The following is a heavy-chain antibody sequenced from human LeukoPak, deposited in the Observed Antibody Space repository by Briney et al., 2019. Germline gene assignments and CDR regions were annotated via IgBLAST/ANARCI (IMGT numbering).Heavy chain of an antibody. V-gene: IGHV1-2*02. Sequence: ASVTVSFTSSGYTFTGYYMHWVRQAPGQGLEWMGWINPNSGGTNYAQKVQGRVTMTRDTSISTAYMELSRLRSDDTAVYYCAEMRLSGAAGRYDYWGQGTLVTVSS. CDR3: AEMRLSGAAGRYDY. CDR1: GYTFTGYY. D-gene: IGHD6-13*01. CDR2: INPNSGGT. J-gene: IGHJ4*02.